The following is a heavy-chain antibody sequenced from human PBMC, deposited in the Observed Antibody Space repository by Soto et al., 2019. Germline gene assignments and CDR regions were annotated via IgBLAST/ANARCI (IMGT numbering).Heavy chain of an antibody. D-gene: IGHD1-26*01. CDR3: AREAHCGRSGY. CDR1: GYTFTSYD. Sequence: QVQLVQSGAEVKKPGASVKVSCKASGYTFTSYDINWVRPATGQGLEWMGWMNPNSGNTGYAQKFQGRVTMTRNTSIATAYVEVTSRKYEATAVYYCAREAHCGRSGYWCQGPRVTFSS. CDR2: MNPNSGNT. J-gene: IGHJ4*02. V-gene: IGHV1-8*01.